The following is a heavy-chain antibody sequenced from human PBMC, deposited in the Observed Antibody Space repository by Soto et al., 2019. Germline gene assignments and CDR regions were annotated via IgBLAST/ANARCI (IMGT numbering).Heavy chain of an antibody. D-gene: IGHD3-22*01. J-gene: IGHJ4*02. CDR1: GFTFSSFS. CDR2: ISLNGHNT. V-gene: IGHV3-64*02. CDR3: ARGKGCTDANCYYDSYFDY. Sequence: PGGSLRLSCAASGFTFSSFSMHWVRQAPGKGLEFVSVISLNGHNTRYADSVKGGFTISRDNSRNTLYLQMGSLRTEDTAVYYCARGKGCTDANCYYDSYFDYWGQGALVTVS.